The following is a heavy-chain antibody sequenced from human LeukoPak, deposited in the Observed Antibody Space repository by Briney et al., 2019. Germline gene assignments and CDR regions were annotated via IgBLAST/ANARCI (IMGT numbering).Heavy chain of an antibody. D-gene: IGHD3-22*01. CDR1: GYTFTSYG. CDR3: ARAAYYYDSSGYLSSLDAFDI. J-gene: IGHJ3*02. V-gene: IGHV1-18*01. CDR2: ISAYNGKT. Sequence: ASVKVSCKASGYTFTSYGISWVRQAPGQGLEWMGWISAYNGKTNYAQKLQGRVTMTTDTSTSTAYMELRSLRSDDTAVYYCARAAYYYDSSGYLSSLDAFDIWGQGTMVTVSS.